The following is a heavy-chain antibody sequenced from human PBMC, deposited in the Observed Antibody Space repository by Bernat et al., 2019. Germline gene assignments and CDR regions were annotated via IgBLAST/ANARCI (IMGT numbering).Heavy chain of an antibody. V-gene: IGHV1-18*01. D-gene: IGHD6-19*01. CDR3: ARPSSGWDYSVGYFDL. CDR1: GYTFTSYG. CDR2: ISAYNGNT. J-gene: IGHJ2*01. Sequence: QVQLVQSGAEVKKPGASVKVSCKASGYTFTSYGISWVRQAPGQGLEWMGWISAYNGNTNYAQKLQGRVTMTTDTSTSTVYMELRSLRSDDTAVYYCARPSSGWDYSVGYFDLWGRGTLVTVSS.